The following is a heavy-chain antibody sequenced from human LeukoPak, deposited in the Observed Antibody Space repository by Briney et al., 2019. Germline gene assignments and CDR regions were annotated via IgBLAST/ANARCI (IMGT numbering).Heavy chain of an antibody. CDR3: SGGWLQQEFDY. V-gene: IGHV6-1*01. J-gene: IGHJ4*02. Sequence: SQTLSLTCAISGDSVSTNNAGWNWIRPSPSIDLVWLGRAYYGSKWYTEYAECVISRITTNSDTSTNQFFLQLNSVNPEDSAVYYCSGGWLQQEFDYWGQGTLVTVSS. CDR1: GDSVSTNNAG. D-gene: IGHD5-24*01. CDR2: AYYGSKWYT.